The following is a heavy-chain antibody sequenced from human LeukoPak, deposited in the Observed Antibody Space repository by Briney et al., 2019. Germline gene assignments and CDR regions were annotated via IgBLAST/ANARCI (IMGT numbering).Heavy chain of an antibody. CDR2: ISGSSSFI. Sequence: GGSLRLSCAASGFTFSSYTMNWVRQAPGKGLEWVSSISGSSSFISYADSVKGRFTISRDNAKNSLYLQMNSLRAEDTAVYYCARHICTVTTDYFDYWGQGTLVTVSS. CDR1: GFTFSSYT. J-gene: IGHJ4*02. CDR3: ARHICTVTTDYFDY. V-gene: IGHV3-21*01. D-gene: IGHD4-11*01.